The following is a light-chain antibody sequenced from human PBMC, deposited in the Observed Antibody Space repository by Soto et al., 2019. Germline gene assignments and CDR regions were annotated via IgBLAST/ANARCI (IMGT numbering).Light chain of an antibody. Sequence: QSVLTQPPSVSGAPGQRVTISCTGSSSNIGAHYDVHWYQQFTGKAPKLLIYANSNRPSGVPDRFSGSQSGTSASLAITGLQAEDEADYYCQSYDSSLSVVVFGGGTQLTVL. CDR1: SSNIGAHYD. CDR3: QSYDSSLSVVV. J-gene: IGLJ2*01. CDR2: ANS. V-gene: IGLV1-40*01.